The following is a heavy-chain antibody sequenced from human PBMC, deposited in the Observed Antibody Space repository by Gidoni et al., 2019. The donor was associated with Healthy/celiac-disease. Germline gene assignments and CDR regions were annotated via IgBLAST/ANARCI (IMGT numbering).Heavy chain of an antibody. CDR3: ARVRYYGSGVFDY. V-gene: IGHV4-61*02. CDR1: GGPISSGSYY. CDR2: IYTSGST. J-gene: IGHJ4*02. D-gene: IGHD3-10*01. Sequence: QVQLQASGPGPVKPSQTLSLPCTVAGGPISSGSYYWIWIRQPAGKGLEWIGRIYTSGSTNYNPSLKSRVTISVDTSKNQFSLKLSSVTAADTAVYYCARVRYYGSGVFDYWGQGTLVTVSS.